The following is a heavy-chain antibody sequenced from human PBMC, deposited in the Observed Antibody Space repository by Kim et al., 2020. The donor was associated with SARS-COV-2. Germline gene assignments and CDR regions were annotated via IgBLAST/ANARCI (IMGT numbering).Heavy chain of an antibody. V-gene: IGHV6-1*01. J-gene: IGHJ6*02. D-gene: IGHD3-9*01. CDR3: ARVGVFDGYYYYGMDV. Sequence: SVKSRITINPDTSKNQFSLQLNSVTPEDTAVYYCARVGVFDGYYYYGMDVWGQGTTVTVSS.